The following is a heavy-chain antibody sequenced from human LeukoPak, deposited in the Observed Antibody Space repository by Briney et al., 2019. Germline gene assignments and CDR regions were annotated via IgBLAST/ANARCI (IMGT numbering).Heavy chain of an antibody. Sequence: ASVKVSCKASGYTFTSYDINWVRQATGQGLEWMGWMNPNSGNTGYAQKFQGRVTTTRNTSISTAYMELSSLRSEDTAVYYCARVPTYDFWSGYYTYNWFDPWGQGTLVTVSS. CDR1: GYTFTSYD. CDR3: ARVPTYDFWSGYYTYNWFDP. J-gene: IGHJ5*02. CDR2: MNPNSGNT. D-gene: IGHD3-3*01. V-gene: IGHV1-8*01.